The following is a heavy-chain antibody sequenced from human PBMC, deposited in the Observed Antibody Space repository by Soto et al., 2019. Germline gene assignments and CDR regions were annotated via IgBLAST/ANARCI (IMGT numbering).Heavy chain of an antibody. V-gene: IGHV3-30*18. CDR3: AKDRSGGYFDY. J-gene: IGHJ4*02. CDR1: GIRFSDYY. D-gene: IGHD6-19*01. CDR2: ISYDGSNK. Sequence: PGGSLRLSCAASGIRFSDYYMSWIRQAPGKGLGWVAVISYDGSNKYYADSVKGRFTISRDNSKNTLYLQMNSLRAEDTAVYYCAKDRSGGYFDYWGQGTLVTVSS.